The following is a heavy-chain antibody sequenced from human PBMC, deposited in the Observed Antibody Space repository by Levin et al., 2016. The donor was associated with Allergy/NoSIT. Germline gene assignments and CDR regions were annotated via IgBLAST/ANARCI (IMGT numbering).Heavy chain of an antibody. J-gene: IGHJ4*02. CDR2: INPSSGGT. Sequence: ASVKVSCKTSGYTFTNFYIHWVRQAPGQGLEYIGIINPSSGGTTYAQKFQGRVTMTRDTSTSTVYMEMSSLRSEDTAVYYCARGPSTSMVIAARRRFDYWGQGTLVTVSS. V-gene: IGHV1-46*01. CDR3: ARGPSTSMVIAARRRFDY. CDR1: GYTFTNFY. D-gene: IGHD6-6*01.